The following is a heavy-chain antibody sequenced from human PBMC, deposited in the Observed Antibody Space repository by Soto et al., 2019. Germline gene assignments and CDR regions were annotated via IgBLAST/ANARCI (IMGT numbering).Heavy chain of an antibody. CDR1: GFTFSSYA. CDR2: LSRSGGAT. D-gene: IGHD1-7*01. V-gene: IGHV3-23*01. CDR3: SKGEMSTIRNSFDP. J-gene: IGHJ5*02. Sequence: GGSLRLSCAASGFTFSSYAMHWARQTPGKGLEWVAALSRSGGATYYADSVRGRFTISRDASKDTLFLQMSNLRAEDTALYYCSKGEMSTIRNSFDPWGQGTLVTVSS.